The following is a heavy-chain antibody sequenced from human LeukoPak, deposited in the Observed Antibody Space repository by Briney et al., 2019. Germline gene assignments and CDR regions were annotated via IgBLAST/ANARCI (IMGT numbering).Heavy chain of an antibody. V-gene: IGHV3-7*01. CDR3: VREIFGLDY. Sequence: GGSLRLSCAASGFTFSSYWMNWVRQAPGKGLEWVANINRDGSKKYYVDSVKGRFTIFRDNAKNSLYLQMNSLRAEDAAVYYCVREIFGLDYWGQGTLVTVSS. D-gene: IGHD3-10*01. CDR1: GFTFSSYW. CDR2: INRDGSKK. J-gene: IGHJ4*02.